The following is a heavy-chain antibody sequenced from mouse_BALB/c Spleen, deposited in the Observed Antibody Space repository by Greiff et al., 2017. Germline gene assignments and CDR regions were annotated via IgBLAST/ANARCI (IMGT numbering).Heavy chain of an antibody. V-gene: IGHV1S56*01. CDR2: IYPGNVNT. J-gene: IGHJ4*01. Sequence: VKLQESGPELVKPGASVRISCKASGYTFTSYYIHWVKQRPGQGLEWIGWIYPGNVNTKYNEKFKGKATLTADKSSSTAYMQLSSLTSEDSAVYFCARSGNYDYYAMDHWGQGTSVTVSS. D-gene: IGHD2-1*01. CDR3: ARSGNYDYYAMDH. CDR1: GYTFTSYY.